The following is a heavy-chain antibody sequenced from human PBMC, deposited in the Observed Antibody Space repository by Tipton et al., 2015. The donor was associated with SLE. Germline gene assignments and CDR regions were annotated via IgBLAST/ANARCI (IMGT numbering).Heavy chain of an antibody. V-gene: IGHV1-18*01. CDR2: ISAYNGNT. Sequence: QVQLVQSGAEVKKPGASVKVSCKASGYTFTSYCISWVRPAPGQGLEWMGWISAYNGNTNYAQKLQGRVTMTTDTSTSTAYMELRSLRSDDTAVYYCARDNYYDSSGYYWGHWGQGTLVTVSS. D-gene: IGHD3-22*01. CDR3: ARDNYYDSSGYYWGH. CDR1: GYTFTSYC. J-gene: IGHJ4*02.